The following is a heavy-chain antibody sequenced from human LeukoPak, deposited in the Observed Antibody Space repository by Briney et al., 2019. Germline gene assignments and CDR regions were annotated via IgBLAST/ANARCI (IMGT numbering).Heavy chain of an antibody. CDR3: ASQGVYGGNSDFDY. V-gene: IGHV1-2*02. Sequence: ASVKVSCKASGYTFTGYYMHWVRQAPGQGLEWMGWINPNSGGTNYAQKFQGRVTMTRDTSISTAYLQWSSLKASDTAMYYCASQGVYGGNSDFDYWGQGTLVTVSS. CDR1: GYTFTGYY. CDR2: INPNSGGT. J-gene: IGHJ4*02. D-gene: IGHD4-23*01.